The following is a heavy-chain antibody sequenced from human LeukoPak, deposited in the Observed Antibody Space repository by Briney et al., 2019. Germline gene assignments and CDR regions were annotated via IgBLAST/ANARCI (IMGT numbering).Heavy chain of an antibody. Sequence: PSETLSLTCTVSGGSISSGSYYWSWIRQPAGKGLEWIGRIYTSGSTNYNPSLKSRVTISVDTSKNQFSLKLSSVTAADTAVYYCARDSSQPPKARITTGAGGDYWGQGTLVTVSS. CDR2: IYTSGST. CDR1: GGSISSGSYY. D-gene: IGHD3-22*01. J-gene: IGHJ4*02. CDR3: ARDSSQPPKARITTGAGGDY. V-gene: IGHV4-61*02.